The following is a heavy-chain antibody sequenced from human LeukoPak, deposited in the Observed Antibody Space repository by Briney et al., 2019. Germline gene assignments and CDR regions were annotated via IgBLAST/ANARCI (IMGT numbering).Heavy chain of an antibody. J-gene: IGHJ6*03. CDR1: GFTFSTYA. Sequence: GGSLRLSCAASGFTFSTYAMHWVRQAPGKGLEWVAFIRNDGGNKNYADSVKGRFTSSRDNSKNTLYLQMNSLRAEDTAVYYCAKGGYDILGYMDVWGKGTTVTISS. D-gene: IGHD3-9*01. CDR2: IRNDGGNK. CDR3: AKGGYDILGYMDV. V-gene: IGHV3-30*02.